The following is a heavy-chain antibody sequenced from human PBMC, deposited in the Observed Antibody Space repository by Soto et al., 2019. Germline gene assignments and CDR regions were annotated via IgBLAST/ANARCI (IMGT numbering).Heavy chain of an antibody. V-gene: IGHV4-31*03. CDR1: GGSISSGGYY. CDR3: ASSGPMQRVDY. J-gene: IGHJ4*02. Sequence: TSETLSLTCTVSGGSISSGGYYWSWIRQHPGKGLEWIGYIYYSGSTYYNPSLKSRVTISVDTSKNQFSLKLSSVTAADTAVYYCASSGPMQRVDYWGQGTLVTVSS. CDR2: IYYSGST. D-gene: IGHD2-2*01.